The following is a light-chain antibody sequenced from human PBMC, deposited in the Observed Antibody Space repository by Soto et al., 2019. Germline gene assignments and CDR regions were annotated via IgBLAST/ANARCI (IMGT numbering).Light chain of an antibody. J-gene: IGKJ1*01. V-gene: IGKV1-27*01. Sequence: DIQITQSPSSLSASVGDTVTITCRASQGISNYLAWYQQKPGQVPNLLIYAASTLQSGVPSRFSGSESGTDFTLTISSLRTEDGATYYCQKYNNAPRTFGRGTKVAV. CDR1: QGISNY. CDR2: AAS. CDR3: QKYNNAPRT.